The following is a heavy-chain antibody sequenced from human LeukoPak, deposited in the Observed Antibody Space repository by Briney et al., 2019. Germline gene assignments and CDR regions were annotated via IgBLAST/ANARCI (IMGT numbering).Heavy chain of an antibody. J-gene: IGHJ4*02. V-gene: IGHV1-18*01. Sequence: GASVKDSCKASGYTFTSYGISWVRQASGQGLEWMGWISAYNGNTNYAQKLQGRVTMTTDTSTSTAYMELRSLRSDDTAVYYCASSPWVFGNYYGSGSYYPIDYWGQGTLVTVSS. CDR2: ISAYNGNT. CDR3: ASSPWVFGNYYGSGSYYPIDY. CDR1: GYTFTSYG. D-gene: IGHD3-10*01.